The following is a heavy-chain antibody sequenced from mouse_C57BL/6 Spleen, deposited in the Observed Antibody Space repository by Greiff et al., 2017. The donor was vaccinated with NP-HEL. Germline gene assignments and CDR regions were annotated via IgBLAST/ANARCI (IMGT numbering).Heavy chain of an antibody. Sequence: EVKLVESGGGLVQSGRSLRLSCATSGFTFSDFYMEWVRQAPGKGLEWIAASRNKANDYTTEYSASVKGRFIVSRDTSQSILYLQMNALRAEDTAIYYCARGYSYWGQGTSVTVSS. V-gene: IGHV7-1*01. CDR2: SRNKANDYTT. D-gene: IGHD2-12*01. CDR3: ARGYSY. CDR1: GFTFSDFY. J-gene: IGHJ4*01.